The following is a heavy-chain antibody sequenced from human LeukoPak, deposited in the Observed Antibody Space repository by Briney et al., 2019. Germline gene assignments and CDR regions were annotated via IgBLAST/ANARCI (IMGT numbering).Heavy chain of an antibody. CDR1: GYTFTSYD. V-gene: IGHV1-8*01. CDR2: MNPNSGNT. J-gene: IGHJ6*02. CDR3: ARSATVTTGHYYYGMDV. D-gene: IGHD4-17*01. Sequence: ASVKVSCKASGYTFTSYDINWVRQATGQGHEWMGWMNPNSGNTGCAQKFQGRVTMTRNTSISTAYMELSSLRSEDTAVYYCARSATVTTGHYYYGMDVWGQGTTVTVSS.